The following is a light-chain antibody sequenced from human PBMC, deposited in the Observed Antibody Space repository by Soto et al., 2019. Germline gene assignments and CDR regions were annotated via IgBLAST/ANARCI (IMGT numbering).Light chain of an antibody. Sequence: QSVLTQPRSVSGSPGQAVTISCTGTSSNVGSHNYVSWYQQHPGKAPKLIINDVGKRPSGVPDRFSGSKSGNTASLTISGLQAEDEADYYCCSFAGGLFVFGAGTKVTVL. CDR2: DVG. J-gene: IGLJ1*01. CDR3: CSFAGGLFV. CDR1: SSNVGSHNY. V-gene: IGLV2-11*01.